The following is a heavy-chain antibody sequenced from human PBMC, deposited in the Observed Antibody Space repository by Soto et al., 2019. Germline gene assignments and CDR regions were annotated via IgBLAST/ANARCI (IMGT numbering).Heavy chain of an antibody. D-gene: IGHD3-10*01. Sequence: GGSLRLSCAASGFTFSSYSMNWVRQAPGKGLEWVSSISSSSSYIYYADSVKGRFTISRDNAKNSLYLQMNSLRAEDTAVYYCARGVVRGVIIASLSYYFDPWGQGTLVTVSS. V-gene: IGHV3-21*01. CDR3: ARGVVRGVIIASLSYYFDP. CDR2: ISSSSSYI. CDR1: GFTFSSYS. J-gene: IGHJ4*02.